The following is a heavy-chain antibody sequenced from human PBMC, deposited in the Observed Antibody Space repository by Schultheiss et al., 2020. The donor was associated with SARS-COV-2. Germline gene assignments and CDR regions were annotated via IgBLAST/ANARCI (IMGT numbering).Heavy chain of an antibody. CDR1: GFTFSSYA. CDR2: ISYDGSNK. CDR3: AREPLRWQWLAFDY. V-gene: IGHV3-30*04. D-gene: IGHD6-19*01. Sequence: GESLKISCAASGFTFSSYAMHWVRQAPGKGLEWVAVISYDGSNKYYADSVKGRFTISRDNSKNTLYLQMNSLRAEDTAVYYCAREPLRWQWLAFDYWGQGTLVTVSS. J-gene: IGHJ4*02.